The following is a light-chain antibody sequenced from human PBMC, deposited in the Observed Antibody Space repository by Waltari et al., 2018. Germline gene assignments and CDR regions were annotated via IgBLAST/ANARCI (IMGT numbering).Light chain of an antibody. CDR3: QQYYSTPWT. Sequence: DIVMTQSPDSLAVSLGERATINCKSSQSGLYSSNSQNYLAWYQQKPGQPPKLLIYWASTRESGVPDRFSGSESGTDFTLTISSLQAEDVAVYYCQQYYSTPWTFGQGTKVEIK. CDR1: QSGLYSSNSQNY. J-gene: IGKJ1*01. V-gene: IGKV4-1*01. CDR2: WAS.